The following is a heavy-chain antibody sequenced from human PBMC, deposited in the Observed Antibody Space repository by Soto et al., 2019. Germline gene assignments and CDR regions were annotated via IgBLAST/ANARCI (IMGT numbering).Heavy chain of an antibody. J-gene: IGHJ4*02. V-gene: IGHV4-39*01. Sequence: PSETLSLTCTVSDDSITSGAYYWGLIRQPPGKGLEWIGTIQYRGSTYYNPSLKSRVTMSLDTSKNQYSLRLSSVTAADTAVYYCARSPYYYGSGSYYPIRTWYYFDYWGQGTLVTVSS. CDR2: IQYRGST. D-gene: IGHD3-10*01. CDR1: DDSITSGAYY. CDR3: ARSPYYYGSGSYYPIRTWYYFDY.